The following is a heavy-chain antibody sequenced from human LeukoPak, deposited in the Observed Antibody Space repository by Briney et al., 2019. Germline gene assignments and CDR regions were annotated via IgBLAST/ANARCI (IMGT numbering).Heavy chain of an antibody. CDR3: AREFYVAFDI. CDR2: IYSGGST. J-gene: IGHJ3*02. V-gene: IGHV3-66*01. Sequence: GGSLRLSCAASGFTVSSNYMSWVRQAPGKGLEWVSVIYSGGSTYYADSVKGRFTISRDNSKNTVCLQMNSLRAEDTAVYYCAREFYVAFDIWGQGTMVTVSS. CDR1: GFTVSSNY. D-gene: IGHD5/OR15-5a*01.